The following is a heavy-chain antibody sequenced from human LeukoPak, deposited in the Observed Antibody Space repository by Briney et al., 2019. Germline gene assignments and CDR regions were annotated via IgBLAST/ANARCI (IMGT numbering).Heavy chain of an antibody. J-gene: IGHJ4*02. Sequence: GGSLRLSCGASGFTFRSYEMHWVRQAPGKGLEWVSYISSSGTTRYYADSVKDRFTISRDNAKNSLYLQMNSLRAEDTAVYYCARDYGGSSPFDYWGQGTLVTVSS. CDR3: ARDYGGSSPFDY. CDR2: ISSSGTTR. V-gene: IGHV3-48*03. CDR1: GFTFRSYE. D-gene: IGHD4-23*01.